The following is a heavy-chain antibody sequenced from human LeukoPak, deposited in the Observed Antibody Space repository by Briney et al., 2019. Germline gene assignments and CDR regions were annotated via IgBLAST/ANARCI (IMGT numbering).Heavy chain of an antibody. CDR2: ISSSSSYI. D-gene: IGHD1-1*01. CDR1: GFTFSSYS. CDR3: ARALTTLTYEGY. V-gene: IGHV3-21*01. J-gene: IGHJ4*02. Sequence: PGGSLRLSCAASGFTFSSYSMNWVRQAPGKGLEWVSSISSSSSYIYYADSVKGRFTVSRDNAKNSLYLQMNSLRAEDTAVYYCARALTTLTYEGYWGQGTQVTVSS.